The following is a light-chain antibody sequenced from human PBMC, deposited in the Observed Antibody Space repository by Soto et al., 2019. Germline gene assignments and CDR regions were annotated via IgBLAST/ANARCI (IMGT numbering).Light chain of an antibody. CDR2: GAS. CDR1: QSVSSSY. CDR3: QQYGSSPFT. V-gene: IGKV3-20*01. J-gene: IGKJ3*01. Sequence: EIVLTQSPGTLSLSPGERATLSCRASQSVSSSYLAWYQQKPGQAPRLLIYGASSRATGIPDRFSGSGSGTDFTLTISRLEPEDFAVYYCQQYGSSPFTVGPGTNVDSK.